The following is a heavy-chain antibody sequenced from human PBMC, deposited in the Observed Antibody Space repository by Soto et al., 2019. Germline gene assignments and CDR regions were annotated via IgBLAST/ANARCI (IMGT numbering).Heavy chain of an antibody. Sequence: PGESLKISCKGSGYSFTSYWICWVRQMPGKGLEWMGIIYPGDSDTRYSPSFQGQVTISADTSISTAYLQWSSLKASDTAMYYCATTPPSDYYNNDFDIWGQESMVTISS. J-gene: IGHJ3*02. CDR3: ATTPPSDYYNNDFDI. V-gene: IGHV5-51*01. CDR2: IYPGDSDT. CDR1: GYSFTSYW. D-gene: IGHD3-22*01.